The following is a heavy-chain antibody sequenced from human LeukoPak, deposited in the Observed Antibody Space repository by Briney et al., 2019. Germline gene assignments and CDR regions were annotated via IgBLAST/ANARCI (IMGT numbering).Heavy chain of an antibody. J-gene: IGHJ4*02. Sequence: PGGSLRLSCAVSEFTFSHFAMHWVRQAPGKGLERVAVISYDGSNKYYADSVKGRFTISRDNPKNTLYLQMNSLRAEDTAVYYCAKGGEYQLLLDYWGQGTLVTVSS. CDR2: ISYDGSNK. D-gene: IGHD2-2*01. CDR1: EFTFSHFA. CDR3: AKGGEYQLLLDY. V-gene: IGHV3-30*01.